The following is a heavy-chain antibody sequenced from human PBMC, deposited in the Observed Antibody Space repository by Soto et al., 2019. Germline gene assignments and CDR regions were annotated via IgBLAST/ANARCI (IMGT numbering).Heavy chain of an antibody. CDR1: GFTFSSYN. Sequence: PGGSLRLACAASGFTFSSYNMNWVRQAPGKGLEWVGRIKSKTDGGTTDYAAPVKGRFTISRDDSKNTLYLQMNSLKTEDTAVYYCTTEDSGSSVFDYWGQGTLVTVSS. J-gene: IGHJ4*02. CDR3: TTEDSGSSVFDY. CDR2: IKSKTDGGTT. D-gene: IGHD1-26*01. V-gene: IGHV3-15*07.